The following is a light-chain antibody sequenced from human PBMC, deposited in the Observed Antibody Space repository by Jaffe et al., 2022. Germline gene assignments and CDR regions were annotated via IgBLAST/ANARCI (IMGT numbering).Light chain of an antibody. CDR2: EVN. CDR3: CSFEGTTSYWV. J-gene: IGLJ3*02. Sequence: QSALTQPASVSGSPGQSITISCSGTTSDVGYYNLVSWYQQHPGKVPKLIIYEVNKRPSGVSNRFSGSKSANTASLTISGLQAEDEADYYCCSFEGTTSYWVFGGGTKLTVL. V-gene: IGLV2-23*02. CDR1: TSDVGYYNL.